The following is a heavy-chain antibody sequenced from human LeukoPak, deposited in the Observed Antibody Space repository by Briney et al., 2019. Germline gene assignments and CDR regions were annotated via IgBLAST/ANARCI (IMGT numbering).Heavy chain of an antibody. CDR2: IYYSGST. CDR3: ARHAVVPAAIDY. CDR1: GGSISSSSYY. V-gene: IGHV4-39*01. Sequence: SETLSLTCTVSGGSISSSSYYWGWIRQPPGKGLEWIGSIYYSGSTYYNPSLKSRVTISVDTSKNQFSLKLRSVTAADTAVYYCARHAVVPAAIDYWGQGTLVTVSS. J-gene: IGHJ4*02. D-gene: IGHD2-2*01.